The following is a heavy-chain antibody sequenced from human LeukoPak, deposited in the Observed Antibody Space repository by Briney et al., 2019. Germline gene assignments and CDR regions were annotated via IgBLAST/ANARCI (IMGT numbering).Heavy chain of an antibody. Sequence: ASVKVSCKASGGTFSSYTLNWVRQAPGQGLEWMGGITPIFGSSNYAQKFQGRVTITADESTSTAYMELSSLRSDDTAVYYCAREGLADYYDSSGYGYWGQGTLVTVSS. CDR2: ITPIFGSS. D-gene: IGHD3-22*01. J-gene: IGHJ4*02. CDR3: AREGLADYYDSSGYGY. V-gene: IGHV1-69*13. CDR1: GGTFSSYT.